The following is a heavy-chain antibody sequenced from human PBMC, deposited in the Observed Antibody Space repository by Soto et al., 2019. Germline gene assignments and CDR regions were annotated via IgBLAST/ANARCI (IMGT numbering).Heavy chain of an antibody. V-gene: IGHV1-2*04. J-gene: IGHJ6*02. CDR1: GYTFTGYY. D-gene: IGHD3-22*01. CDR3: ARGKYYYDRSGYPIPYYYYGMDG. Sequence: ASVKVSCKASGYTFTGYYMHWVRQAPGQGLEWMGWINPNSGGTNYAQKFQGWVTMTRDTSISTAYMELSRLRSDDTAVYYCARGKYYYDRSGYPIPYYYYGMDGWGQGTTVTVSS. CDR2: INPNSGGT.